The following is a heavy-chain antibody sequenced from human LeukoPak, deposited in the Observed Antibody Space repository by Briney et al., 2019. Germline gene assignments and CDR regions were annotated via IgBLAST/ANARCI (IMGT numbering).Heavy chain of an antibody. CDR2: IKQDGSEK. CDR3: ASGPIRFLEWSDY. CDR1: GFTFSSYW. J-gene: IGHJ4*02. V-gene: IGHV3-7*01. Sequence: GGSLRLSCAASGFTFSSYWMSWVRQAPGKGLEWVANIKQDGSEKYYVDSVKGRFTISRDNAKNSLYLQMNSLRAEDTAVYYCASGPIRFLEWSDYWGQGTLVTVFS. D-gene: IGHD3-3*01.